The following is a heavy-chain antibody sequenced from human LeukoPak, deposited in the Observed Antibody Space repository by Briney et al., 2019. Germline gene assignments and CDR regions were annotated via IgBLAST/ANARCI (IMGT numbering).Heavy chain of an antibody. CDR1: GFTFSSYS. CDR3: ARQGFGELPFDY. V-gene: IGHV3-21*01. CDR2: ISSSSSYI. J-gene: IGHJ4*02. Sequence: KSGGSLRLSCAASGFTFSSYSMTWVRQAPGKGLEWVSSISSSSSYIYYADSVKGRFTISRDNAKNSLYLQMNSLRAEDTAVYYCARQGFGELPFDYWGQGTLVTVSS. D-gene: IGHD3-10*01.